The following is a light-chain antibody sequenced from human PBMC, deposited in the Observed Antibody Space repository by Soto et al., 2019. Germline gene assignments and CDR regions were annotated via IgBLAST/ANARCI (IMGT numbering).Light chain of an antibody. CDR2: GAS. J-gene: IGKJ1*01. CDR3: QQYGSSPQT. V-gene: IGKV3-20*01. CDR1: QSVSSSY. Sequence: EFVLTQSPGTLSLSPGERATLSCRASQSVSSSYLAWYQQKPGQAPRLLIYGASSRATGIPDRFSGSGSGTDFTLTTSRLEPEDFAVYYCQQYGSSPQTFGQGTKVDIK.